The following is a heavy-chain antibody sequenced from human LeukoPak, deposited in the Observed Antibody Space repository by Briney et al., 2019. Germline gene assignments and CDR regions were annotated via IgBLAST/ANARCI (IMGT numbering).Heavy chain of an antibody. Sequence: GRTLRLSCVASGFTLWNYGMNGVRDAPARGLEWGLYISSTSVSINYADSVRGGLPFYRDNPRNSLHLQADSLSVEDSVVYWCGGAAAAPPDIGGQGTMVIVSS. D-gene: IGHD6-6*01. V-gene: IGHV3-48*01. J-gene: IGHJ3*02. CDR2: ISSTSVSI. CDR3: GGAAAAPPDI. CDR1: GFTLWNYG.